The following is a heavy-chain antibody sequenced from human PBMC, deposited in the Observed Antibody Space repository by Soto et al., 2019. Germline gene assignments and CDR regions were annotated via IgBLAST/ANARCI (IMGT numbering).Heavy chain of an antibody. Sequence: ASVKVSCKVSGYTLTELSMHWVRQAPGKGLEWMGGFDPEDGETIYAQKFQGRVTMTEDTSTDTAYMELSSLRSEDTAVYYCATGIVGATGHPFEFDYWGQGTLVTVSS. CDR1: GYTLTELS. CDR2: FDPEDGET. D-gene: IGHD1-26*01. V-gene: IGHV1-24*01. J-gene: IGHJ4*02. CDR3: ATGIVGATGHPFEFDY.